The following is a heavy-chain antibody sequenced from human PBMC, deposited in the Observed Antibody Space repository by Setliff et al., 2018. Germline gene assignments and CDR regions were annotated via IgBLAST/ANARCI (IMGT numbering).Heavy chain of an antibody. CDR2: INAGNGNT. Sequence: GASVKVSCKASGYTFTSYAMHWVRQAPGQRLEWMGWINAGNGNTKYSQKFQGRVTITRDTSASTAYMELSSLRSEDTAVYYCAKGFWDYDFWSGYYSTDDDAFDIWGQGTMVTV. D-gene: IGHD3-3*01. CDR1: GYTFTSYA. V-gene: IGHV1-3*01. J-gene: IGHJ3*02. CDR3: AKGFWDYDFWSGYYSTDDDAFDI.